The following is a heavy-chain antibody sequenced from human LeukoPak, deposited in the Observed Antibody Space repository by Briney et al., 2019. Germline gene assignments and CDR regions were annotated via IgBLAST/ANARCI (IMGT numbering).Heavy chain of an antibody. V-gene: IGHV4-34*01. J-gene: IGHJ6*04. CDR3: ARVPVRGVQYYYYGMDV. D-gene: IGHD3-10*01. CDR1: GGSISSAGYY. CDR2: INHSGST. Sequence: SETLSLTCTVSGGSISSAGYYWSWIRQPPGKGLEWIGEINHSGSTNYNPSLKSRVTISVDTSKNQFSLKLSSVTAADTAVYYCARVPVRGVQYYYYGMDVWGKGTTVTVSS.